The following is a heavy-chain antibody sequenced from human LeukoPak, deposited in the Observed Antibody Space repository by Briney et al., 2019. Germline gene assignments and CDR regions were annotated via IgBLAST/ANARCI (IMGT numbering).Heavy chain of an antibody. CDR2: INGGNGNT. CDR1: GYTFTSYA. D-gene: IGHD3-22*01. V-gene: IGHV1-3*01. CDR3: AREVVPYYYDSSGLPGAFDI. J-gene: IGHJ3*02. Sequence: RASVKVSCKASGYTFTSYAMQWVRQAPGQRLEWMGWINGGNGNTKYSQKFQGRVTITRDTSASTAHMELSSLRSEDTAVYYCAREVVPYYYDSSGLPGAFDIWSQGTMVTVSS.